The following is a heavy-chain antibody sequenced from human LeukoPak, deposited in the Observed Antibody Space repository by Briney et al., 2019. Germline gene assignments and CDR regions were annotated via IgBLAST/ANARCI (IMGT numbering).Heavy chain of an antibody. Sequence: GGSLRLSCAASGFTFSRFWMSWVRQAPGKGLEWVANIKQDGSEKYYVDSVKGRFTISRDNAKNSLYLQMNSLRAEDTAVFYCARDGTYTDYDPGFDIWGQGTLVTVSS. V-gene: IGHV3-7*04. CDR3: ARDGTYTDYDPGFDI. J-gene: IGHJ4*02. D-gene: IGHD5-12*01. CDR1: GFTFSRFW. CDR2: IKQDGSEK.